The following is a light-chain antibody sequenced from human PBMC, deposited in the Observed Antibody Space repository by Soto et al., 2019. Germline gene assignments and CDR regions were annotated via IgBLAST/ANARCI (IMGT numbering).Light chain of an antibody. CDR2: RNT. CDR1: RSNIGNNY. V-gene: IGLV1-47*01. J-gene: IGLJ1*01. Sequence: QSVLTQPPSASGTPGQTVTISCSGSRSNIGNNYVCWYQQLPGAAPKLLIYRNTQRPSGVPDRFSGSKSGTAASLAISGLRSEDVADYFCEAWDYSLSGYVFGTGTKLTVL. CDR3: EAWDYSLSGYV.